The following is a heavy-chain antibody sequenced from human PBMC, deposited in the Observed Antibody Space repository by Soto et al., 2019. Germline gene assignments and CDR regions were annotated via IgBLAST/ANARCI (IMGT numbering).Heavy chain of an antibody. CDR2: ISSDGSNG. Sequence: ESGGGVVQPGMSLRLSCAASGFTFSRYGMHWVRQAPGRGLEWVAVISSDGSNGEYTDSVKGRFTISRDNSKNIVHLQLNSLRTDDTAVYYCAKDSTTPHYFDYWGQGTLVTVSS. CDR1: GFTFSRYG. J-gene: IGHJ4*02. D-gene: IGHD4-17*01. CDR3: AKDSTTPHYFDY. V-gene: IGHV3-30*18.